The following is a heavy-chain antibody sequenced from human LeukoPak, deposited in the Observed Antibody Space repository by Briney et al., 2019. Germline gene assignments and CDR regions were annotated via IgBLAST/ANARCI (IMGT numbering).Heavy chain of an antibody. Sequence: PGESLRLSCAASGFTFSSYSMNWVRQAPGKGLEWFSSISSSSSYIYYADSVKGRFTISRDNAKNSLYLQMNSLRAEDTAVYYCASNPPAAESYWGQGTLVTVSS. D-gene: IGHD6-13*01. V-gene: IGHV3-21*01. J-gene: IGHJ4*02. CDR2: ISSSSSYI. CDR1: GFTFSSYS. CDR3: ASNPPAAESY.